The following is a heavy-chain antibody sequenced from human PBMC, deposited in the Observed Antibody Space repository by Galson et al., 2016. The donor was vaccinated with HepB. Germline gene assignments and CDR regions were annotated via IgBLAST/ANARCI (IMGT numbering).Heavy chain of an antibody. CDR2: INQDGSER. CDR3: ARESRGSGSNI. V-gene: IGHV3-7*03. J-gene: IGHJ4*02. D-gene: IGHD5-12*01. CDR1: GSIFGRYW. Sequence: SLRLSCAASGSIFGRYWMSWVRQAPGKGPEWVAHINQDGSERYYVDSAKGRFTISRDNAENLLYLQMNSLRAEDTAVYHCARESRGSGSNIWGQGTLVTVSS.